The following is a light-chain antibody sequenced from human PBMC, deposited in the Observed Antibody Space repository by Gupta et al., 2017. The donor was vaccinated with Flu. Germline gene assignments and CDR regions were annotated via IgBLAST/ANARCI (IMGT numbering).Light chain of an antibody. Sequence: SYLLAQPPSVSVAPGQTATITCGGNNIEEKSVHWYQRRPGRPPVLVVYGDSDRPSGSPERPSGSNSGNTATLTISTVEAGDEADYYCQVWDVSSAHFVFGGGTMLTVL. CDR3: QVWDVSSAHFV. J-gene: IGLJ3*02. CDR1: NIEEKS. V-gene: IGLV3-21*02. CDR2: GDS.